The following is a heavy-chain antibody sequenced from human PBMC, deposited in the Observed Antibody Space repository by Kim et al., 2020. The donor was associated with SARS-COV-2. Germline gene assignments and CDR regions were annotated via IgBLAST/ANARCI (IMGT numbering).Heavy chain of an antibody. J-gene: IGHJ4*02. V-gene: IGHV1-2*02. CDR2: INPNSGDT. Sequence: ASVKVSCTASGYTFTGYYMHWLRQAPGQGLEWMGWINPNSGDTNYAQTFHGRVTMTRDTSSGTAYMELTRLRSDDTGIYYCAREVDGGVGVTRYWGQGTRVTVSS. D-gene: IGHD1-26*01. CDR3: AREVDGGVGVTRY. CDR1: GYTFTGYY.